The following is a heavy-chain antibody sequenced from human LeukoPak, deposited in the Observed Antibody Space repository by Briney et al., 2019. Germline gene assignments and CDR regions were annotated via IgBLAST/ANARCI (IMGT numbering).Heavy chain of an antibody. CDR3: ARDSRGRSSWFDP. D-gene: IGHD3-16*01. V-gene: IGHV3-21*01. CDR2: IYGSSTYI. J-gene: IGHJ5*02. Sequence: GGSLRLSCAASGFTFSSYWMSWDRQAPGKGLEWVSSIYGSSTYIYYADSVKGRFTISRDNAKNSLYLQMNSLRAEDTAVYYCARDSRGRSSWFDPWGQGTLVTVSS. CDR1: GFTFSSYW.